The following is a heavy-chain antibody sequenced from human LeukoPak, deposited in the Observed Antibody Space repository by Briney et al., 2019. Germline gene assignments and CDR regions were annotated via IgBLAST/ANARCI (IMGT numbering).Heavy chain of an antibody. J-gene: IGHJ4*02. Sequence: PGGSLRLSCAASGFTFSSYGMHWVRQAPGKGLEWVAVISYDGSNKYYADSVKGRFTISRDNSKNTLYLQMNSLRAEDTAVYYCAKSYSSSWYQSFFDYWGQGTLVTVSS. D-gene: IGHD6-13*01. CDR2: ISYDGSNK. CDR3: AKSYSSSWYQSFFDY. CDR1: GFTFSSYG. V-gene: IGHV3-30*18.